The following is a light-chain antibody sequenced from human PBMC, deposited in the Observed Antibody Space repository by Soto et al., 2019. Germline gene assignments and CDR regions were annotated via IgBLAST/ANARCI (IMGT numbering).Light chain of an antibody. Sequence: EIVLTQSPGTLSLSPGERATLSCRASQSVSSSYLAWYQQRPGQAPRLLIYDASSRATGIADRFSGSGSGTDSTLSISRLEPEDLAVYYCQQYGRSPPITFGQGTRLDIK. V-gene: IGKV3-20*01. CDR2: DAS. CDR3: QQYGRSPPIT. J-gene: IGKJ5*01. CDR1: QSVSSSY.